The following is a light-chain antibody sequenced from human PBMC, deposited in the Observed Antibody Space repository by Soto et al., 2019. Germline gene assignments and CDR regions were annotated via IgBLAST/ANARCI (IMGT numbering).Light chain of an antibody. J-gene: IGKJ5*01. Sequence: EIVMTQSPATLSVSPGERATLSCRASQSVSGNLAWYQQKPGQAPRLLIYGASTRANGIPARFSGSGSGAEFPLTISSLQSEDFAVYYCQQYNNWFSITFGQGTRLEIK. CDR1: QSVSGN. CDR2: GAS. V-gene: IGKV3-15*01. CDR3: QQYNNWFSIT.